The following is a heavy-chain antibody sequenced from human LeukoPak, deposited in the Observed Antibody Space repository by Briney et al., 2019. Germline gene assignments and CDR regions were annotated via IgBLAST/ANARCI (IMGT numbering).Heavy chain of an antibody. Sequence: SETLSLTCAVYGGSVSGYYWSWIRQPPGKGLEWIGEINHSGSTNYNPSLKSRVTISVDTSKNQFSLKLSSVTAADTAVYYCARAYGANSVGDVWGKGTTVTISS. CDR1: GGSVSGYY. D-gene: IGHD4-23*01. CDR3: ARAYGANSVGDV. J-gene: IGHJ6*04. V-gene: IGHV4-34*01. CDR2: INHSGST.